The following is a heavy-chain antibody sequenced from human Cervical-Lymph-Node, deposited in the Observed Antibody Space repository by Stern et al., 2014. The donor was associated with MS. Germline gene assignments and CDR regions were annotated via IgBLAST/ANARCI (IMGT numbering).Heavy chain of an antibody. D-gene: IGHD1-1*01. CDR1: GYTFTSYG. CDR3: ARAAGILDF. J-gene: IGHJ4*02. Sequence: QVQLVQSGNEVKKPGASVKVSCEASGYTFTSYGISWVRQAPEQGLEWMGWISAYNGNTNYEQKFQDRVTMTTDTSTSTVYMELRNLRSDDAALYYCARAAGILDFWGQGTLVTVSS. CDR2: ISAYNGNT. V-gene: IGHV1-18*01.